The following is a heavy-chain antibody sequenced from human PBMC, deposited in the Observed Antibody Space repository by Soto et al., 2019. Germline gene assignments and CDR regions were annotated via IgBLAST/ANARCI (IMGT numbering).Heavy chain of an antibody. J-gene: IGHJ1*01. D-gene: IGHD3-22*01. V-gene: IGHV4-31*03. CDR1: GGSISSGGYY. CDR3: ARAPYTSNYYDSSGYPSHFQH. Sequence: NPSETLSLTCTVSGGSISSGGYYWSWIRQHPGKGLEWIGYIYYSGSTYYNPSLKSRVTISVDTSKNQFSLKLSSVTAADTAVYYCARAPYTSNYYDSSGYPSHFQHWGQGTLVTVSS. CDR2: IYYSGST.